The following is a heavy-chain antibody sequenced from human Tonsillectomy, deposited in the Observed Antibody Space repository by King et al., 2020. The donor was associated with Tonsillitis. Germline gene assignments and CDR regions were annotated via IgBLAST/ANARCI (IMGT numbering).Heavy chain of an antibody. J-gene: IGHJ4*02. CDR1: GFTCSTYG. CDR3: AKEGENDSSGAFDY. Sequence: VQLVESGGGVVQPGGPLRLSCAASGFTCSTYGMHWVRQAPGKGLEWVAFIRYDGSNKYYADSVKGRFTISRDNSKNTLSLQMNSLRAEDTAVYYCAKEGENDSSGAFDYWGQGTLVTVSS. CDR2: IRYDGSNK. D-gene: IGHD3-22*01. V-gene: IGHV3-30*02.